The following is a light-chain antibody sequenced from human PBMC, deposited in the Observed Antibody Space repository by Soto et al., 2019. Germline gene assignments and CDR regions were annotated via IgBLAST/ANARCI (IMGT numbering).Light chain of an antibody. CDR1: QSLLHRNGKNY. CDR3: MQGLQSTIT. J-gene: IGKJ5*01. CDR2: LGS. Sequence: DIVMTQSPFSLAVTPGESASISCRSSQSLLHRNGKNYLDWYLQKPGQSPQLLIYLGSSRASGVPDRVSGSGSGTEFTMKIGRVEAEAVGIYYCMQGLQSTITFGQGTRLES. V-gene: IGKV2-28*01.